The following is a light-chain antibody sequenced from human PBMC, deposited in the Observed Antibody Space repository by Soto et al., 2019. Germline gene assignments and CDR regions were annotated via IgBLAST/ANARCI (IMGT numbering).Light chain of an antibody. CDR2: GAS. Sequence: EIVMTQSPATLSVSPGERATLSCRASQSVSSNFAWYQQKPGQAPRLLIYGASSRATGIPDRFSGSGSGTDFTLTISRLEPEDFAVYYCQQYGSSPRLTFGGGTKVEIK. CDR1: QSVSSN. V-gene: IGKV3-20*01. J-gene: IGKJ4*01. CDR3: QQYGSSPRLT.